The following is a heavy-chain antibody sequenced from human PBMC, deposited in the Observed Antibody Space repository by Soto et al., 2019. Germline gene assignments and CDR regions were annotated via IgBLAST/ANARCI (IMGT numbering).Heavy chain of an antibody. D-gene: IGHD3-10*01. CDR2: IWYDGTKK. CDR3: ARVAGRFGELVWGFDY. CDR1: GFTLSSYG. V-gene: IGHV3-33*01. J-gene: IGHJ4*02. Sequence: QVQLVESGGGVVQPGRSLRLSCAASGFTLSSYGMNWVRQAPGKGLEWVAIIWYDGTKKYYADSVKGRFTISRDNSKRTLYLQMNSLRADDTAIFYCARVAGRFGELVWGFDYWGQGTLVTVSS.